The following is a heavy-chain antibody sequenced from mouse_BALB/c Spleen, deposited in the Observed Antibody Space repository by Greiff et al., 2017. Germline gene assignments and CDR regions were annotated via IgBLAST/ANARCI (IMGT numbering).Heavy chain of an antibody. D-gene: IGHD2-3*01. CDR1: GYTFTSYW. CDR3: TRTIYDGYYYAMDY. CDR2: IYPGSGST. V-gene: IGHV1S22*01. J-gene: IGHJ4*01. Sequence: LQQPGSELVRPGASVKLSCKASGYTFTSYWMHWVKQRPGQGLEWIGNIYPGSGSTNYDEKFKSKATLTVDTSSSTAYMQLSSLTSEDSAVYYCTRTIYDGYYYAMDYWGQGTSVTVSS.